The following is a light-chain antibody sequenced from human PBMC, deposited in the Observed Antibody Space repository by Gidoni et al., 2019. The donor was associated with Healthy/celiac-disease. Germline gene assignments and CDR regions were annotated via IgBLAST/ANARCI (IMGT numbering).Light chain of an antibody. CDR2: DAS. CDR1: QSVSSY. CDR3: QQRSNWGGNT. Sequence: EIVLTQSPATLSLSPGERATLSCRASQSVSSYLAWYQQKPGQAPRLLIYDASNRATGIPARFSGSGSGTDFTLTISSLEPEDFAVYYCQQRSNWGGNTFGQGTRLEIK. V-gene: IGKV3-11*01. J-gene: IGKJ5*01.